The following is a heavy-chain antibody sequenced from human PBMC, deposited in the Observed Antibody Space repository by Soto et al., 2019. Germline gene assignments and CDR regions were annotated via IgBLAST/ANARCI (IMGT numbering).Heavy chain of an antibody. V-gene: IGHV3-23*01. CDR1: GFTFSSYA. CDR3: AKSRGSGRYFNPSDAFDF. J-gene: IGHJ3*01. CDR2: ISGSGGGT. D-gene: IGHD3-10*01. Sequence: EVQLLDSGGGLVQPGGSLRLSCAASGFTFSSYAMSWVRQAPGKGLEWVSSISGSGGGTYYADSVKGRFTISRDNSKNTLSLQMNCLRAEDTAVYYCAKSRGSGRYFNPSDAFDFWGQGTMVTVSS.